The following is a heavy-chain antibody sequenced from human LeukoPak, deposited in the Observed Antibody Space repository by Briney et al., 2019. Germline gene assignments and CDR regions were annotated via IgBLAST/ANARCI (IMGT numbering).Heavy chain of an antibody. V-gene: IGHV3-11*01. CDR2: ISSSGITI. D-gene: IGHD1-7*01. CDR1: GFTFSDYY. J-gene: IGHJ6*02. Sequence: GGSLRLSCAASGFTFSDYYMSWIRQAPGKGLEWVSYISSSGITIYYADSVKGRFTISRDSAKNSLYLQMNSLRAEDTAVYYCARGLYNWNSYYYYGMDVWGQGTTVTVSS. CDR3: ARGLYNWNSYYYYGMDV.